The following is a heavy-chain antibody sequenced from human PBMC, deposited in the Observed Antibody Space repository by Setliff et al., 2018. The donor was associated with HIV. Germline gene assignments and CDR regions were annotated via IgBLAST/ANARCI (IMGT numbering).Heavy chain of an antibody. D-gene: IGHD3-10*01. V-gene: IGHV3-53*01. CDR2: IYSDGGT. CDR1: GFNVSHNY. Sequence: PGGSLRLSCAASGFNVSHNYMTWVRQAPGKGLEWVYIIYSDGGTYYTDSVKGRFTISRDDSKNTVYLHLHSLRVEDTAVYYCARGVKWLDPWGQGTLVTVSS. J-gene: IGHJ5*02. CDR3: ARGVKWLDP.